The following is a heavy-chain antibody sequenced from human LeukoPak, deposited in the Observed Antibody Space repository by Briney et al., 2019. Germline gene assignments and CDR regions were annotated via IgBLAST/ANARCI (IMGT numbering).Heavy chain of an antibody. CDR3: ASQSRLSMVRGVIVDY. CDR2: INHSGGT. V-gene: IGHV4-34*01. D-gene: IGHD3-10*01. J-gene: IGHJ4*02. Sequence: PSETLSLPCAVYVRSFSGYYWLWIRQPPAKGLEWMGEINHSGGTNYNPSLKGRVTISVDTSKTQFSLKLSSVTAADTAVYYCASQSRLSMVRGVIVDYWGQGTLVTVSS. CDR1: VRSFSGYY.